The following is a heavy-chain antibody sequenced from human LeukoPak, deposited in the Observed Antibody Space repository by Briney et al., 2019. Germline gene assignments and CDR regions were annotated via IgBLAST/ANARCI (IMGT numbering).Heavy chain of an antibody. CDR1: GGTFSSYA. CDR2: IIPIFGTA. V-gene: IGHV1-69*13. D-gene: IGHD2-2*01. Sequence: ASVKVSCKASGGTFSSYAISWVRQAPGQGLEWMGGIIPIFGTANYAQKFQGRVTITADESTSTAYMELSSLRSEDTAVYYCARAVVPAAYYYYYMDVWGKGTTVTISS. CDR3: ARAVVPAAYYYYYMDV. J-gene: IGHJ6*03.